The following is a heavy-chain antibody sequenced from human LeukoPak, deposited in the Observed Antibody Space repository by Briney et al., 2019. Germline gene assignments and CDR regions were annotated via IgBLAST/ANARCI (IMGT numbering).Heavy chain of an antibody. CDR2: IYYTGST. CDR3: ARVLRFLESRGYYYYYMDV. V-gene: IGHV4-59*08. CDR1: GGSISGYY. D-gene: IGHD3-3*01. Sequence: SETLSLTCTVSGGSISGYYWSWIRQPPGKGLEWIGYIYYTGSTNYNPSLKSRVTISVDTSKNQFSLKLSSVTAADTAVYYCARVLRFLESRGYYYYYMDVWGKGTTVTVSS. J-gene: IGHJ6*03.